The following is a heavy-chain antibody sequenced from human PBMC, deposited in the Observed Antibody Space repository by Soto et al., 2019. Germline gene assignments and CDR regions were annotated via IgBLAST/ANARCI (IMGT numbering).Heavy chain of an antibody. CDR1: GGSISSGGYY. V-gene: IGHV4-31*03. CDR2: IYYSGST. Sequence: QVQLQESGPGLVKPSQTLSLTCTVSGGSISSGGYYWSWIRQHPGKGLEWIGYIYYSGSTYSNPSLVSRVTIPVDTSKNQCSLKLSSVTAADTAVYYCASHYYGAGSYLWDYWGQGTLVTVSS. D-gene: IGHD3-10*01. CDR3: ASHYYGAGSYLWDY. J-gene: IGHJ4*02.